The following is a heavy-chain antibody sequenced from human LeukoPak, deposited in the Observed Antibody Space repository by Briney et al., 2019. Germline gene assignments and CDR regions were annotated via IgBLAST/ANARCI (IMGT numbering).Heavy chain of an antibody. J-gene: IGHJ6*02. CDR1: GGSISSYY. CDR2: IYYSGST. CDR3: ASLGIAAAGSYYYGMDV. V-gene: IGHV4-59*08. Sequence: PSETLSLTCTVSGGSISSYYWSWIRQPPGKGLEWIGYIYYSGSTNYNPSLKSRVTISVDTSKNQFSLKLSSVTAAATAVYYCASLGIAAAGSYYYGMDVWGQGTTVTVSS. D-gene: IGHD6-13*01.